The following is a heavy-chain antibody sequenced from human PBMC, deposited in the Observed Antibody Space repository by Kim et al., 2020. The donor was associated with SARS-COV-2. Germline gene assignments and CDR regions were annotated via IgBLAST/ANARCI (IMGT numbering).Heavy chain of an antibody. V-gene: IGHV3-9*01. CDR3: AKGEQDMVTTWFDY. CDR1: GFTFDDYA. CDR2: ISWNSGSI. J-gene: IGHJ4*02. Sequence: GGSLRLSCAASGFTFDDYAMHWVRQAPGKGLEWVSGISWNSGSIGYADSVKGRFTISRDNAKNSLYLQMNSLRAEDTALYYCAKGEQDMVTTWFDYWGQGTLVTVSS. D-gene: IGHD5-18*01.